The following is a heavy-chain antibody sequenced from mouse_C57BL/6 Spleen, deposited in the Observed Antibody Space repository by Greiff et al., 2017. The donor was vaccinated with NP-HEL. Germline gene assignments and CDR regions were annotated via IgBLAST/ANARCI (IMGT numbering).Heavy chain of an antibody. Sequence: EVKLMESGGGLVKPGGSLKLSCAASGFTFSDYGMHWVRQAPEKGLEWVAYISSGSSTIYYADTVKGRFTISRDNAKNTLFLQMTSLRSEDTAMYYCARQGGSSLLYYFDYWGQGTTLTVSS. CDR2: ISSGSSTI. V-gene: IGHV5-17*01. J-gene: IGHJ2*01. D-gene: IGHD1-1*01. CDR3: ARQGGSSLLYYFDY. CDR1: GFTFSDYG.